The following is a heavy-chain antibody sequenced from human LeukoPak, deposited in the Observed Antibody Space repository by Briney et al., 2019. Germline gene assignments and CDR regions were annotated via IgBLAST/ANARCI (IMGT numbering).Heavy chain of an antibody. Sequence: ASVKVSCKASGYTFTNYGISWVRQAPGQGLEWMGWISGYNGNTNYAQKVQGRVTMTADASTSTTYMELSSLRSDDTAVYYCARDLVPVAPQHTVNAFDYWGQGTLVTVSS. CDR1: GYTFTNYG. CDR2: ISGYNGNT. J-gene: IGHJ4*02. V-gene: IGHV1-18*01. CDR3: ARDLVPVAPQHTVNAFDY. D-gene: IGHD2-2*01.